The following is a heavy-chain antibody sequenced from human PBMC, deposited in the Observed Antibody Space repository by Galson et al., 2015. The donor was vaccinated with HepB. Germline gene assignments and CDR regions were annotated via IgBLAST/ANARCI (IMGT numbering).Heavy chain of an antibody. CDR3: ARVGEDIVLVVYAAEPTFDI. J-gene: IGHJ3*02. Sequence: SVKVSCKASGYTFTSYGISWVRQAPGQGLEWMGWISAYNGNTNYAQKLQGRVTMTTDTSTSTAYMELRSLRSDDTAVYYCARVGEDIVLVVYAAEPTFDIWGQGTMVTVSS. CDR2: ISAYNGNT. CDR1: GYTFTSYG. D-gene: IGHD2-8*02. V-gene: IGHV1-18*01.